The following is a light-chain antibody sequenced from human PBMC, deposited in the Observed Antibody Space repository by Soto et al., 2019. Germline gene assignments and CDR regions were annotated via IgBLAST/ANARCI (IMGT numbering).Light chain of an antibody. CDR3: QVWDSSSDHPHVV. Sequence: SYELTQPPSVSVAPGQTARVTCGGNKIGSKSVDWYQQKPGQAPVLVVYDDSDRPSGIPERFSGSNSGNTATLTISRVEAGDEADYHCQVWDSSSDHPHVVFGGGTKLTVL. J-gene: IGLJ2*01. V-gene: IGLV3-21*02. CDR1: KIGSKS. CDR2: DDS.